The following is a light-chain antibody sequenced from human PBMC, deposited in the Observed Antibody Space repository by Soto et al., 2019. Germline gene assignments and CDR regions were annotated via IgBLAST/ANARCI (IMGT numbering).Light chain of an antibody. CDR1: TGAVTSGHY. V-gene: IGLV7-46*01. CDR2: DTS. Sequence: QAVVTQEPSLTVSPGGTVTLTCGSRTGAVTSGHYPYWFQQKPGQAPRTLIYDTSNKHSWTPARFPGSLLGGKAALTLSGAQPEDEAEYYCLLSYSGARVVFGGGTKLTVL. J-gene: IGLJ2*01. CDR3: LLSYSGARVV.